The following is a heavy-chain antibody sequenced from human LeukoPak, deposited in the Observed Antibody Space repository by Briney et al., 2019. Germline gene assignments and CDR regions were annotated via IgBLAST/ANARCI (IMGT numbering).Heavy chain of an antibody. CDR3: ARCSVGTFCFDP. Sequence: ASVRVSCKASGYTFTCLYMHWVRPAPGQGLGWMGIIYPSGGSTSYAQKFQGRVTMTRNTSMNTAYLQMSSLRAEDTAVYYCARCSVGTFCFDPWGQGTLVTVSS. D-gene: IGHD2-15*01. V-gene: IGHV1-46*01. CDR2: IYPSGGST. J-gene: IGHJ5*02. CDR1: GYTFTCLY.